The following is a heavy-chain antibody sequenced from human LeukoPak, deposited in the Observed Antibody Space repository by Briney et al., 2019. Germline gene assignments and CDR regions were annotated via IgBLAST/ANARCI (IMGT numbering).Heavy chain of an antibody. J-gene: IGHJ4*02. CDR2: INPSGGST. D-gene: IGHD3-22*01. CDR3: ARDKRYDSSGSTYYFDY. V-gene: IGHV1-46*01. CDR1: GYIFTSYY. Sequence: GASVKVSCKASGYIFTSYYMHWVRQAPGQGLEWMGIINPSGGSTSYAQKFQGRVTMTRDTSTSTGYMELSSLRSEDTAVYYCARDKRYDSSGSTYYFDYWGQGTLVTVSS.